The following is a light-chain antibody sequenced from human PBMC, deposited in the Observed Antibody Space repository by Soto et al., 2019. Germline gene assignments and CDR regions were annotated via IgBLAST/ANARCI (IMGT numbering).Light chain of an antibody. CDR2: AAS. Sequence: DIQLTQSPSTLSGSVGYRVTISCRASQTISSWLAWYQQKPGKAPNLLIYAASSLQRGVPSRFSGSGSGTEFTLTSSSLQPDDFATYDCLQYSTYPLTFGQGTKVDIK. J-gene: IGKJ1*01. V-gene: IGKV1-5*01. CDR3: LQYSTYPLT. CDR1: QTISSW.